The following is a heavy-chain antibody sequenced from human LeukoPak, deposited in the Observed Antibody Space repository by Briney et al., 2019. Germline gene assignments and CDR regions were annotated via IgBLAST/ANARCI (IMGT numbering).Heavy chain of an antibody. CDR2: ISYDGSNK. D-gene: IGHD3-10*01. V-gene: IGHV3-30*04. J-gene: IGHJ4*02. CDR3: AGSNYLDY. CDR1: GFTFSSYA. Sequence: PGGSLRLSCAASGFTFSSYAMHWVRQAPGKGLEWVAVISYDGSNKYYADSVKGRFTISRDNSKNTLYLQMNSLRAEDTAVYYCAGSNYLDYWGQGTLVTVSS.